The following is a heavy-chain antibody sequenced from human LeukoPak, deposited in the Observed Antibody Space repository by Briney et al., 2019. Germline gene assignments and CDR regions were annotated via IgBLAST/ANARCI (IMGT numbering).Heavy chain of an antibody. CDR2: IWYDGSNI. D-gene: IGHD3-10*01. CDR3: AKDLNPSEILWFGELRYYFDY. J-gene: IGHJ4*02. CDR1: GFTFNTYG. Sequence: PGRSLRLSCAASGFTFNTYGMNWVRQAPGKGLEWVAIIWYDGSNIYYADSVKGRFTISRDNSKNTLYLQMNSLRAEDTAVYYCAKDLNPSEILWFGELRYYFDYWGQGTLVTVSS. V-gene: IGHV3-33*06.